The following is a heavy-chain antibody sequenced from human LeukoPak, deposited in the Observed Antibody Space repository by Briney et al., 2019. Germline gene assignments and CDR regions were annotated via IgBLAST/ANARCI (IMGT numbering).Heavy chain of an antibody. Sequence: GGSLRLSCAASGFTFSSYWMHWVRQAPGKGLVWVSRINSDGSSTSYADSVKGRFTISRENSKNTLNLQMNSLRAEDTAVYYCATHYDSSYYSPRFLGFDVWGQGTKVTVSS. CDR2: INSDGSST. CDR3: ATHYDSSYYSPRFLGFDV. J-gene: IGHJ3*01. V-gene: IGHV3-74*01. D-gene: IGHD3-22*01. CDR1: GFTFSSYW.